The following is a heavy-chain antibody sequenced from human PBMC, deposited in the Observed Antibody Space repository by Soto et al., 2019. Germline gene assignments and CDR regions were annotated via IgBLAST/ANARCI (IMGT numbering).Heavy chain of an antibody. CDR3: AKNETARPWFDP. CDR1: VSSIRNGNFY. Sequence: SETLSLTCTASVSSIRNGNFYWSCILHLPGTGQEWIGHIYYIANTSYNPSLKSRVIISIDTSKKQFSLDLTAVLAADAAVYYCAKNETARPWFDPWCQATLFTVSS. CDR2: IYYIANT. D-gene: IGHD6-6*01. J-gene: IGHJ5*02. V-gene: IGHV4-31*03.